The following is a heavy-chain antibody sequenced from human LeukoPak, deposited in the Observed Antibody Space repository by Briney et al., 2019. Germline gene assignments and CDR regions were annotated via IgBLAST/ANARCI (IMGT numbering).Heavy chain of an antibody. CDR1: GGSISSGSYY. V-gene: IGHV4-61*02. D-gene: IGHD1-26*01. CDR2: IYTSGST. J-gene: IGHJ4*02. CDR3: AREGASYGELDY. Sequence: PSETLSLTCTVSGGSISSGSYYWSWIRQPAGKGLEWIGRIYTSGSTNYNPSLKSRVTMSVDTSKNQFSLKLSSVTAADTAVYYCAREGASYGELDYWGQGTLVTVSS.